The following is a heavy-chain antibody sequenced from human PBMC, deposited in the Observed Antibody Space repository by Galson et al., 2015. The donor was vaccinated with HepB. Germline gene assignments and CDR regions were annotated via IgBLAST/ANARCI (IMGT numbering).Heavy chain of an antibody. V-gene: IGHV5-51*01. Sequence: QSGAEVKKPGESLKISCKGSGYSFTSYWIGWVRQMPGKGLEWMGIIYPGDPDTRYSPSFQGQVTISADKSISTAYLQWSSLKASDTAMYYCASHGYSSGWYEGYFDLWGRGTLVTVSS. CDR1: GYSFTSYW. CDR3: ASHGYSSGWYEGYFDL. CDR2: IYPGDPDT. D-gene: IGHD6-19*01. J-gene: IGHJ2*01.